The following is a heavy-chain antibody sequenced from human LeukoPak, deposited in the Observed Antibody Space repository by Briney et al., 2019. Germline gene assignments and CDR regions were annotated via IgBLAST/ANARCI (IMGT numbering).Heavy chain of an antibody. D-gene: IGHD3-10*01. CDR2: INWNGGST. CDR3: ARGSTMVRGVIMTFDY. J-gene: IGHJ4*02. V-gene: IGHV3-20*04. Sequence: PGGSLRLSCAASGFTFDDYGMSWVRQAPGKGLEWVSGINWNGGSTGYADSVKGRFTISRDNAKNSLYLQMNSLRAEDTAVYYCARGSTMVRGVIMTFDYWGQGTLVTVSS. CDR1: GFTFDDYG.